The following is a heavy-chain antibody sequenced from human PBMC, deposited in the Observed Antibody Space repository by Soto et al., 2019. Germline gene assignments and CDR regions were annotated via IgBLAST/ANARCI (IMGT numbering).Heavy chain of an antibody. Sequence: SETLSLTCTVSGGSISSYYWSWIRQPPGKGLEWIGYIYYSGSTNYNPSLKSRVTISVDTSKSQFSLKLSSVTAADTAVYYCARGVNRITMLRGVIPPHFDYWGQGTLVTVSS. CDR2: IYYSGST. J-gene: IGHJ4*02. CDR1: GGSISSYY. CDR3: ARGVNRITMLRGVIPPHFDY. V-gene: IGHV4-59*01. D-gene: IGHD3-10*01.